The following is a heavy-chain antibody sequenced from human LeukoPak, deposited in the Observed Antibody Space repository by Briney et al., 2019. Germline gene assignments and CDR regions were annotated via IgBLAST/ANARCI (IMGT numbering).Heavy chain of an antibody. CDR3: ARANYYDVSRYVTYFDS. V-gene: IGHV7-4-1*02. D-gene: IGHD3-22*01. Sequence: ASVKVSCKASGYTFTTYAMNWVRQAPGQGLEWMGWINTNTGNPTYAQGFTGRFVFSLDTSVSTAYVQISSLKAEDTAVYYCARANYYDVSRYVTYFDSWGQGTLVTVPS. CDR2: INTNTGNP. CDR1: GYTFTTYA. J-gene: IGHJ4*02.